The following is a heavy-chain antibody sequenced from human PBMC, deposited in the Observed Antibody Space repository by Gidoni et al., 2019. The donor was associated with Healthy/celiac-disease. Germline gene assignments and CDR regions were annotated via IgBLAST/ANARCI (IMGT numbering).Heavy chain of an antibody. CDR3: ARCQITTVTPAGWFDP. Sequence: QLQLQEYGSGLVTHSQTLSLNCAVPGSSISRAGYSWRWIRQPPGKGLEWIGYIYQSGSTYYNPSLKSRVTIAVDRSKNQFSLKLSSVTAADTAVYCCARCQITTVTPAGWFDPWGQGTLVTVSS. D-gene: IGHD4-17*01. V-gene: IGHV4-30-2*01. J-gene: IGHJ5*02. CDR1: GSSISRAGYS. CDR2: IYQSGST.